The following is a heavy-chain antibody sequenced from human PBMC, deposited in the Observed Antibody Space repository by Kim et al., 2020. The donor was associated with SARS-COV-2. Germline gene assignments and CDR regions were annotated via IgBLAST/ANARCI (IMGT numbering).Heavy chain of an antibody. J-gene: IGHJ4*02. D-gene: IGHD6-13*01. CDR3: ARDDSSSWYYFDY. V-gene: IGHV4-34*01. Sequence: YNPSLKSRVTISVDTSKNQFSLKLSSVTAADTAVYYCARDDSSSWYYFDYWGQGTLVTVSS.